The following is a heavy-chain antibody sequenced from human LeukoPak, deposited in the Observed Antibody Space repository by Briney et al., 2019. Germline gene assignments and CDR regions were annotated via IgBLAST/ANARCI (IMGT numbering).Heavy chain of an antibody. J-gene: IGHJ4*02. CDR1: GFTFDDYA. CDR2: ISWNSGSI. Sequence: GGSLRLSCAASGFTFDDYAMHWVRQAPGKGLEWVSGISWNSGSIGYADSVKGRFTISRDNAKNSLYLQMNSLRAEDTALYYCAKDSGGSYPGTNFDYWGQGTLGTVSS. CDR3: AKDSGGSYPGTNFDY. V-gene: IGHV3-9*01. D-gene: IGHD1-26*01.